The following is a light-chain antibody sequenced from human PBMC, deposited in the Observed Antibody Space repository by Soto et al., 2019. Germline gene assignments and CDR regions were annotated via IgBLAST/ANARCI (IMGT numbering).Light chain of an antibody. CDR2: DVS. Sequence: QSALTQPASVSGSPGQSITISCTGTSSDVGGYNYVSWYQQHPGKAPKLMIYDVSNRPSGVSNRFSGSKSGNTASLTISGLQPEDEADYYCSSYTTGSTLVVFGGGTKLTVL. J-gene: IGLJ2*01. V-gene: IGLV2-14*03. CDR1: SSDVGGYNY. CDR3: SSYTTGSTLVV.